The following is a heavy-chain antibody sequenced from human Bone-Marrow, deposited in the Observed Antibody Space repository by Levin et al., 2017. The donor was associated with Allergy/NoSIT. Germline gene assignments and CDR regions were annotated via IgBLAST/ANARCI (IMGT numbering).Heavy chain of an antibody. CDR1: GFTFDDYA. J-gene: IGHJ6*02. CDR3: AKDTGWFGELAGYGMDV. CDR2: ISWNSGSI. Sequence: GGSLRLSCAASGFTFDDYAMHWVRQAPGKGLEWVSGISWNSGSIGYADSVKGRFTISRDNAKNSLYLQMNSLRAEDTALYYCAKDTGWFGELAGYGMDVWGQGTTVTVSS. V-gene: IGHV3-9*01. D-gene: IGHD3-10*01.